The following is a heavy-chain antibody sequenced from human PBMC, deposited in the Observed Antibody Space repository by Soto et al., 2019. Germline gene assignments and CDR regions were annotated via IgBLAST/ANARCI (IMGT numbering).Heavy chain of an antibody. CDR3: AIAERGYSYGFSFHY. CDR2: FDPEDGET. J-gene: IGHJ4*02. V-gene: IGHV1-24*01. Sequence: ASVKVSCKVSGYTLTELSMHWVRQAPGKGLEWMGGFDPEDGETIYAQKFQGRVTMTEDTSTDTAYMELSSLRSEDTAVYYCAIAERGYSYGFSFHYWGQGTLVTVSS. D-gene: IGHD5-18*01. CDR1: GYTLTELS.